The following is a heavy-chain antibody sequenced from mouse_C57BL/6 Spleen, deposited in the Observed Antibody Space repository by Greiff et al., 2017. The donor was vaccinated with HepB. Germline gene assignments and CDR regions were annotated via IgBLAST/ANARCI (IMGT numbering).Heavy chain of an antibody. J-gene: IGHJ1*03. Sequence: QVQLKQPGAELVKPGASVKLSCKASGYTFTSYWMHWVKQRPGQGLEWIGMIHPNSGSTNYNEKFKSKATLTVDKSSSTAYMQLSSLTSEDSAVYYCAREGTRDWYFDVWGTGTTVTVSS. D-gene: IGHD3-3*01. V-gene: IGHV1-64*01. CDR1: GYTFTSYW. CDR2: IHPNSGST. CDR3: AREGTRDWYFDV.